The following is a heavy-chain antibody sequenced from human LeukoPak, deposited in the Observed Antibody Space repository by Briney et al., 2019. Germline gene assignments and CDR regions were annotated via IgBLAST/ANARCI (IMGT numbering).Heavy chain of an antibody. CDR3: ASHMYYYDSSGYFIVY. CDR2: IYYSGST. J-gene: IGHJ4*02. D-gene: IGHD3-22*01. V-gene: IGHV4-39*01. Sequence: SETLSLTCTVSGGSISSSSYYWAWIRQPPGKGLEWIGSIYYSGSTYYNPSLKNRVTISVDTSKNQFSLKLSSVTAADTAVYYCASHMYYYDSSGYFIVYWGQGTLVTVSS. CDR1: GGSISSSSYY.